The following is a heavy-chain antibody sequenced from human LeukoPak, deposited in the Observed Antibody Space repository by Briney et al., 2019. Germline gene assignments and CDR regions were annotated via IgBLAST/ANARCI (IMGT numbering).Heavy chain of an antibody. V-gene: IGHV3-7*01. CDR3: ARAPLVRGMDV. D-gene: IGHD6-6*01. Sequence: GGSLRLSCAASGFTFDDYSMHWVRQAPGKGLEWVASIKQGGSQKYYVASVNGRFNTSTNNAKNSLYLQMTSLRAEDTAVYYCARAPLVRGMDVWGKGTTVTVSS. CDR1: GFTFDDYS. CDR2: IKQGGSQK. J-gene: IGHJ6*03.